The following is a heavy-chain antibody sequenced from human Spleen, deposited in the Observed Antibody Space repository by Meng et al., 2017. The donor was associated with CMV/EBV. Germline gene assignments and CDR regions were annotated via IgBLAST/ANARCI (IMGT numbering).Heavy chain of an antibody. V-gene: IGHV3-30*04. CDR1: YA. CDR2: ISYDGSNK. Sequence: YAMQWVRQAPGKGLEWVAVISYDGSNKYYADSVKGRFTISRDNSKNTLYLQMNSLRAEDTAVYYCARDPALYGSGSYYNVEASYFDYWGQGTLVTVSS. J-gene: IGHJ4*02. D-gene: IGHD3-10*01. CDR3: ARDPALYGSGSYYNVEASYFDY.